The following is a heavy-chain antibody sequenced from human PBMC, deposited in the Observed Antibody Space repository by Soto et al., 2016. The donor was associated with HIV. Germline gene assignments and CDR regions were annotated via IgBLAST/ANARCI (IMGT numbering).Heavy chain of an antibody. J-gene: IGHJ4*02. CDR1: EFTFRTYS. CDR2: ISRSSTYI. D-gene: IGHD6-13*01. Sequence: EVQLVESGGGLVKPGESLRLSCTGSEFTFRTYSMNWVRQAPGKGLEWVSSISRSSTYIYYADSVKGRFTISRDNAKNLLYLQMNSLRAEDTAVYYCARAETYSSSYQDWGQGTLVPPSRQ. V-gene: IGHV3-21*01. CDR3: ARAETYSSSYQD.